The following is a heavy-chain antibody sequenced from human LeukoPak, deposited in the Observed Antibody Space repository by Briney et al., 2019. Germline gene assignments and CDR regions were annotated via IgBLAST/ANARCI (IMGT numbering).Heavy chain of an antibody. CDR3: ARDYPHTYYYDSSGYAPWFDP. Sequence: GGSLRLSCAASGFTFSSYSMNWVRQAPGKGLEWVSSISSSSSYIYYADSVKGRFTISRDNAKNSPYLQMNSLRAEDTAVYYCARDYPHTYYYDSSGYAPWFDPWGQGTLVTVSS. J-gene: IGHJ5*02. CDR2: ISSSSSYI. CDR1: GFTFSSYS. V-gene: IGHV3-21*01. D-gene: IGHD3-22*01.